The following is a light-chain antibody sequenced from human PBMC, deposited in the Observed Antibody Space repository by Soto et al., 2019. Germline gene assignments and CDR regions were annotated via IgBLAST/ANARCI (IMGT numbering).Light chain of an antibody. V-gene: IGKV3D-15*01. CDR2: GAS. J-gene: IGKJ1*01. Sequence: EIVITQSPATLSGSPGERATLSCRASQSVSNNLAWYQQRPGQAPRLLIYGASTRANGIPARFSGSGSGTELTLTISSLQSEDFTVYYCHQYNNWPEWTFGQGTKVDIK. CDR1: QSVSNN. CDR3: HQYNNWPEWT.